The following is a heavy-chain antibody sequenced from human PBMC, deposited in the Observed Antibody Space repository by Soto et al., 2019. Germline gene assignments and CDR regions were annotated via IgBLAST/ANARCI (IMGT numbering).Heavy chain of an antibody. D-gene: IGHD6-13*01. Sequence: PGGSPRLSCAASGFTFSSYYMHWVRQAPGKGLVWVSRINSAGSRTAYADSVKGRFTISRDNAKNTLYLQMNNLRAEDTAVYYCAASIAAGGGGWGQGTLVTVSS. J-gene: IGHJ4*02. CDR2: INSAGSRT. CDR3: AASIAAGGGG. CDR1: GFTFSSYY. V-gene: IGHV3-74*01.